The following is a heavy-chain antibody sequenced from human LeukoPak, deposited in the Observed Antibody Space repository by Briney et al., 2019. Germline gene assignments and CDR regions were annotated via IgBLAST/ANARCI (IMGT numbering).Heavy chain of an antibody. Sequence: SETLSLTCTVSGVSISSYYWSWIRQPPGKGLEWIGYIYYSGSTNYNPSLKSRVTISVDTSKNQFSLKLSSVTAADTAVYYCARERGQIYYYYMDVWGKGTTVTVSS. CDR1: GVSISSYY. CDR3: ARERGQIYYYYMDV. V-gene: IGHV4-59*01. J-gene: IGHJ6*03. D-gene: IGHD3-10*01. CDR2: IYYSGST.